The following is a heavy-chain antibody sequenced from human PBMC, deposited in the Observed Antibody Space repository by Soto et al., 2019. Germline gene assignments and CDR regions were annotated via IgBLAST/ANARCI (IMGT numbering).Heavy chain of an antibody. CDR1: GFTFDDYA. J-gene: IGHJ4*02. D-gene: IGHD4-17*01. CDR2: ISWNSGSI. Sequence: EVQLVESGGGLVQPGRSLRLSCAASGFTFDDYAMHWVRQAPGKGLEWVSGISWNSGSIGYADSVKGRFTISRDNAKNSLYLPMNSLRAEDTALYYCAKTDYGDYAFDYWGQGTLVTVSS. V-gene: IGHV3-9*01. CDR3: AKTDYGDYAFDY.